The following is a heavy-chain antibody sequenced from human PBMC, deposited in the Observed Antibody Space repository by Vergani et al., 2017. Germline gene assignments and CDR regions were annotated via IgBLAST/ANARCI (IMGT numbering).Heavy chain of an antibody. CDR2: IGNDGINT. CDR3: AKYLRDSTDGLPDS. D-gene: IGHD2-21*02. V-gene: IGHV3-30*02. J-gene: IGHJ4*02. Sequence: QVQLVESAGGVVQPGGSLRLSCAASGVTFSNFGMHWIRQAPGKGLEWLAYIGNDGINTRYRDAVKGRFTVSRDNSKDILYLQMDSLRSEDSALYYCAKYLRDSTDGLPDSWGPGTLVIVSS. CDR1: GVTFSNFG.